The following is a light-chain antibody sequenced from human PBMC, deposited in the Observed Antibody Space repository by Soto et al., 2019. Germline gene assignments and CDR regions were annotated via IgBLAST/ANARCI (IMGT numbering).Light chain of an antibody. CDR3: SSYTSSSTL. CDR1: SSDTAGYNY. J-gene: IGLJ1*01. Sequence: QSALTQPASVSGSPGQSITISCTGTSSDTAGYNYVSWYQQHPGKAPKLMIYEVSNRPSGVSNRFSGSKSGNTASLTISGLQAEDEADYYCSSYTSSSTLFGTGTKLTVL. V-gene: IGLV2-14*01. CDR2: EVS.